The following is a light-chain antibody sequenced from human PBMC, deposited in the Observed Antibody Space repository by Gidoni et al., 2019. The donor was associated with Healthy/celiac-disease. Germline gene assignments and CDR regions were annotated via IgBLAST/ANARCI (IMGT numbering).Light chain of an antibody. V-gene: IGKV3-11*01. J-gene: IGKJ3*01. Sequence: EIVLTQSPATLSLSPGERATLSCRSSQIVSSYLTGYQQKPGQSPRLLIYDASNRATGIPARFSGSGSGTDFTLTISSLEPKDFAVYYCQQRSNWSFTFGPGTKVDIK. CDR1: QIVSSY. CDR3: QQRSNWSFT. CDR2: DAS.